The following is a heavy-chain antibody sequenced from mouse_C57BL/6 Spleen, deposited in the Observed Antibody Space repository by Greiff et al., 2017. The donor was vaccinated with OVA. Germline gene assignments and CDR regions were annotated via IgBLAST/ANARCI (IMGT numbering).Heavy chain of an antibody. J-gene: IGHJ4*01. Sequence: VQLQQPGAELVRPGSSVKLSCKAPGYTFTSYWMHWVKQRPIQGLEWIGNIDPSDSETHYNQKFKDKATLTVDKSSSTAYMQLSSLTSEDSAVYYCARDGYYDAMDYWGQGTSVTVSS. CDR1: GYTFTSYW. CDR3: ARDGYYDAMDY. CDR2: IDPSDSET. V-gene: IGHV1-52*01. D-gene: IGHD2-3*01.